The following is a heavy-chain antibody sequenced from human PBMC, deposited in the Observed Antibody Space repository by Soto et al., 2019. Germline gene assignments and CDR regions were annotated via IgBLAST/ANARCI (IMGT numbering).Heavy chain of an antibody. V-gene: IGHV4-39*01. CDR2: IFYSGST. CDR3: ARLDKYFDY. J-gene: IGHJ4*02. D-gene: IGHD2-2*03. CDR1: GGSIRSSSYY. Sequence: SETLSLTCIVSGGSIRSSSYYWGWIRQPPGKGLEWIGSIFYSGSTYYNPSLKSRVTISVDASKNQFSLKLNSVTAADTAMYYCARLDKYFDYWGQGTLVTVSS.